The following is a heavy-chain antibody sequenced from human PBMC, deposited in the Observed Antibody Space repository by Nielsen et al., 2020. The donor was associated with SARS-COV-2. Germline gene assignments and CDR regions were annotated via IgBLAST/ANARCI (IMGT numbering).Heavy chain of an antibody. J-gene: IGHJ4*02. V-gene: IGHV3-7*01. CDR1: GFTFSSYW. Sequence: GESLKISCAASGFTFSSYWMSWVRQAPGKGLEWVANIKQDGSEKYYVDSVKGRFTISRDNAKNSLYLQMNSLRAEDTAVYYCARDDPYYCSGGSCSTFEYWGQGTLVTVSS. D-gene: IGHD2-15*01. CDR2: IKQDGSEK. CDR3: ARDDPYYCSGGSCSTFEY.